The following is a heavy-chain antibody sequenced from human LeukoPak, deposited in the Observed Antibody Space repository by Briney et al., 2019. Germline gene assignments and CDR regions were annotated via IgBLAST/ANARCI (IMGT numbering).Heavy chain of an antibody. D-gene: IGHD6-19*01. CDR1: GFTFSSYA. Sequence: PGGSLRLSCAASGFTFSSYAMTWVRQAPGKGLEWVSVVTYSGGSTYYADSVKGRFTISRDNSKNTLYLQMYSLRAEDTAVYYCAKEPGLAVAAIDYWGQGTLVTVSS. CDR3: AKEPGLAVAAIDY. CDR2: VTYSGGST. J-gene: IGHJ4*02. V-gene: IGHV3-23*01.